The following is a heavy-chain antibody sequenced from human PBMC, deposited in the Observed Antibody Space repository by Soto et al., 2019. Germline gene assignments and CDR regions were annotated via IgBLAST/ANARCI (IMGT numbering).Heavy chain of an antibody. CDR2: INTDGSST. CDR1: GFTFSSYW. V-gene: IGHV3-74*01. J-gene: IGHJ4*02. CDR3: ARGRYSYGSTFDF. Sequence: EVQLVESGGGLVQPGGSLRLSCAASGFTFSSYWMHWVRQAPGKGLVWVSRINTDGSSTTYADSVKGRFTISRDNPKNTLYLQMTSLRAEDTAMYYCARGRYSYGSTFDFWGQGTLVTVSS. D-gene: IGHD5-18*01.